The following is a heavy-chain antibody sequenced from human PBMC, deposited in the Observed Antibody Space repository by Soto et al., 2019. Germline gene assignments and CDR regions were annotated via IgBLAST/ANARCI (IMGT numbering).Heavy chain of an antibody. CDR3: ARDRRYSDYDGYYGMDV. J-gene: IGHJ6*02. Sequence: ASVKVSCKASGYTFTNYGLSWVRQAPGQGLEWMGWISGYNGNTNYAQKIQDRVTMTTDTSTSTAYMELRSLRFDDTAVYYCARDRRYSDYDGYYGMDVWGQGTTVTVSS. D-gene: IGHD4-17*01. V-gene: IGHV1-18*01. CDR2: ISGYNGNT. CDR1: GYTFTNYG.